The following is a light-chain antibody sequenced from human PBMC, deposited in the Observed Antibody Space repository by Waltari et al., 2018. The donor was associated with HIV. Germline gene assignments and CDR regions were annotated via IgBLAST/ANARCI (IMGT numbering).Light chain of an antibody. CDR2: AAS. V-gene: IGKV1-39*01. CDR3: QQSYGGLT. J-gene: IGKJ3*01. Sequence: DIQMTLSPSSLSASLGDRVIITCRASQTISIYLNWYQQKPGRAPNLLIYAASSLHSGVPSRFSGSGSGTEFSLTIDSLQAEDFATYFCQQSYGGLTFGPGTRVDV. CDR1: QTISIY.